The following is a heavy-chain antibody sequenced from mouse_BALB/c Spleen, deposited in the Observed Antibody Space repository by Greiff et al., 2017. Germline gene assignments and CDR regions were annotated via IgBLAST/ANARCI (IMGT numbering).Heavy chain of an antibody. D-gene: IGHD2-14*01. CDR1: GFNIKDYY. CDR2: IDPENGDT. V-gene: IGHV14-4*02. Sequence: EVQLQQSGAELVRSGASVKLSCTASGFNIKDYYMHWVKQRPEQGLEWIGWIDPENGDTEYAPKFQGKATMTADTSSNTAYLQLSSLTSEDTAVYYCKPYYRYDEGYAMDYWGQGTSVTVSS. CDR3: KPYYRYDEGYAMDY. J-gene: IGHJ4*01.